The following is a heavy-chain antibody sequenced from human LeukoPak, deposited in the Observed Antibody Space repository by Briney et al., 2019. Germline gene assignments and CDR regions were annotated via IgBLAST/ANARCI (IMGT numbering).Heavy chain of an antibody. D-gene: IGHD3-10*01. Sequence: ASVKVSCKASGYTFTSYDISWVRQATGQGLEWMGWMNPNSGNTGYAQRFQGRVTMTRNTSISTAYMELSSLRSEDTAVYYCAREPRISMVRGDYYYMDVWGKGTTVTVSS. J-gene: IGHJ6*03. CDR1: GYTFTSYD. CDR2: MNPNSGNT. V-gene: IGHV1-8*01. CDR3: AREPRISMVRGDYYYMDV.